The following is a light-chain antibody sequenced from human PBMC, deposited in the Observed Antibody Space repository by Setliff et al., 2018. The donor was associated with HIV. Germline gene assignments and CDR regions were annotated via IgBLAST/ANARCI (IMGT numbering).Light chain of an antibody. V-gene: IGLV2-14*01. CDR3: SSYTSTSTLYV. CDR1: SRDIGGYDY. J-gene: IGLJ1*01. CDR2: EIS. Sequence: QSALTQPASVSGSPGQSITISCTGTSRDIGGYDYVSWFQQHPDKAPKLIIYEISNRPSGVSSRFSGSKSANTASLIITGLQTEDEADYYCSSYTSTSTLYVFGTGTKVTV.